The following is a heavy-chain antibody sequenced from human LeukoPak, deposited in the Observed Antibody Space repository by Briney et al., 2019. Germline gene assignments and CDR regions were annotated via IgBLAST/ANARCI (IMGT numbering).Heavy chain of an antibody. CDR3: ARQSAVAGKYNWFDP. V-gene: IGHV5-51*01. D-gene: IGHD6-19*01. J-gene: IGHJ5*02. CDR1: GYSFTSYW. Sequence: GESLKIPCKGSGYSFTSYWIGWVRQMPGKDLEWLGIIYPGDSDTRYSPSFQGQVTISADKSISTAYLKWSSLKASDTAMYYCARQSAVAGKYNWFDPWGQGTLVTVSS. CDR2: IYPGDSDT.